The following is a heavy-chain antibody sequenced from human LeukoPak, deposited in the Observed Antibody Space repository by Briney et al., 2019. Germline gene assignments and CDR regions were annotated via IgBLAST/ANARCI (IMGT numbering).Heavy chain of an antibody. CDR1: GSSISSGGYY. Sequence: SETLSLTCTVSGSSISSGGYYWSWIRQHPGKGLEWIGYIYYSGSTYYNPSLKSRVTISVDTSKNQFSLKLSSVTAADTAVYYCARGSWFGELGDYWGQGTLVTVSS. J-gene: IGHJ4*02. D-gene: IGHD3-10*01. V-gene: IGHV4-31*03. CDR3: ARGSWFGELGDY. CDR2: IYYSGST.